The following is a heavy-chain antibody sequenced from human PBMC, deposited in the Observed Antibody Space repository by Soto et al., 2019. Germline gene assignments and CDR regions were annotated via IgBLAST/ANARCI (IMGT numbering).Heavy chain of an antibody. CDR1: GGSISSSSYY. CDR2: IYYSGST. Sequence: SETLSLTCTVSGGSISSSSYYWGWIRQPPGKGLEWIGSIYYSGSTYYNPSLKSRVTMTTATSTNTVFLELRSLKSDDTAIYYCARDRLRGYDSSGFYPWGQGTMVTVSS. D-gene: IGHD3-22*01. J-gene: IGHJ5*02. V-gene: IGHV4-39*02. CDR3: ARDRLRGYDSSGFYP.